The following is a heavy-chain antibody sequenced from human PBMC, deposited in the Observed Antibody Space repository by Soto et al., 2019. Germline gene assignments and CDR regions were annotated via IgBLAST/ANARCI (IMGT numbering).Heavy chain of an antibody. CDR1: GYTFTSYG. J-gene: IGHJ4*02. CDR2: ISAYNGNT. V-gene: IGHV1-18*01. CDR3: AARDYGDYRIDY. D-gene: IGHD4-17*01. Sequence: ASVEVSCKASGYTFTSYGISWVRQAPGQGLEWMGWISAYNGNTNYAQKLQGRGTMTTDTSPSTAYMELCSLRSEDKAVYYCAARDYGDYRIDYWGQGTLVTVSS.